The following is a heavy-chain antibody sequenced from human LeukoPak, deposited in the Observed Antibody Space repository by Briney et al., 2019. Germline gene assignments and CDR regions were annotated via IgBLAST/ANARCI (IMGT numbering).Heavy chain of an antibody. J-gene: IGHJ3*02. CDR2: IIPIFGTA. CDR3: ARGSIVLMVMPRDAFDI. Sequence: ASVKVSCKASGGTFSSYAISWVRQAPGQGLEWMGGIIPIFGTANYAQKFQGRVTITANKSTRTAYMELSSLRSEDTAVYYCARGSIVLMVMPRDAFDIWGQGTMVTVSS. CDR1: GGTFSSYA. V-gene: IGHV1-69*06. D-gene: IGHD2-8*01.